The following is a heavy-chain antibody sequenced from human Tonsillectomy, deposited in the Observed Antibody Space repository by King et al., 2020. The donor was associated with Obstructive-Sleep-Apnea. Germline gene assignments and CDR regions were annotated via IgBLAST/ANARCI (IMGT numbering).Heavy chain of an antibody. Sequence: VQLVESGGGVVQPGRSLSLSCAASGFTFSSYGIHWVRQAPGKGLEWVAIIWYDGSKKYYGDSVKGRFTISRDNSKNTAYLQMNSLRAEDTAVYYCARNLGSYTSDYWGQGTLVTVSS. CDR2: IWYDGSKK. CDR1: GFTFSSYG. J-gene: IGHJ4*02. CDR3: ARNLGSYTSDY. V-gene: IGHV3-33*01. D-gene: IGHD3-16*01.